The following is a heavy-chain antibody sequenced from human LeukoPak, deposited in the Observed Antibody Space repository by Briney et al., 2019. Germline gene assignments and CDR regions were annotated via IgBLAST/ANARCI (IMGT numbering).Heavy chain of an antibody. CDR2: ISSSSSYI. V-gene: IGHV3-21*01. CDR3: ARALSWYFDL. CDR1: GSTFSSYS. Sequence: GGSLRLSCAASGSTFSSYSMNWVRQAPGKGLEWVSSISSSSSYIYYADSVKGRFTISRDNAKNSLYLQMNSLRAEDTAVYYCARALSWYFDLWGRGTLVTVSS. J-gene: IGHJ2*01.